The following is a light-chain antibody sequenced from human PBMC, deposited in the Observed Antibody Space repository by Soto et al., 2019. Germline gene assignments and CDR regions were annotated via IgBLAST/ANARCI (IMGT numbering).Light chain of an antibody. Sequence: QSALTQPASVSVSPGQSITISCTGTSSDVGGYNYVSWYQQHTGKVPRLMIYEVSNRPSGLSNRFSGSKSDNTASLTISGLQAEDEADYYCSSYTSSNTWVFGGGTKVTVL. CDR1: SSDVGGYNY. CDR3: SSYTSSNTWV. V-gene: IGLV2-14*01. CDR2: EVS. J-gene: IGLJ3*02.